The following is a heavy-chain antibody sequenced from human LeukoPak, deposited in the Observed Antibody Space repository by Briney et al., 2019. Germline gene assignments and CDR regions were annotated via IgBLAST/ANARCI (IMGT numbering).Heavy chain of an antibody. CDR2: ISYDGSNK. CDR1: GFTFSSYA. Sequence: AGGSLRLSCAASGFTFSSYAMPWVRQAPGKGLEWVAVISYDGSNKYYADSVKGRFTISRDNSKNTLYLQMNSLRAEDTAVYYCAREESSSAFDYWGQGTLVTVSS. V-gene: IGHV3-30-3*01. J-gene: IGHJ4*02. D-gene: IGHD6-6*01. CDR3: AREESSSAFDY.